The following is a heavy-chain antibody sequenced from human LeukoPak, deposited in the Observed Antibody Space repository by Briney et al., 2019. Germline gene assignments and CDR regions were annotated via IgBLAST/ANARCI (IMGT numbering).Heavy chain of an antibody. J-gene: IGHJ3*02. V-gene: IGHV1-46*01. CDR2: INPTSGDT. CDR1: GYTFTSYY. Sequence: ASVKVSCKASGYTFTSYYVHGVRQAPGQGLQWMGMINPTSGDTNYAQKFQGRVTMTRDMSTSTVYMELSSLRSEDTAVYYCARYGFSSVWQGGWHAFDIWGHGTMVIVSS. CDR3: ARYGFSSVWQGGWHAFDI. D-gene: IGHD6-25*01.